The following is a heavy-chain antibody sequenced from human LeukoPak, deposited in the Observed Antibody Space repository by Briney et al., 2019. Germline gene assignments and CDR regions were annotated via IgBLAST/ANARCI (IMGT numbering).Heavy chain of an antibody. CDR3: ARVDGSPDY. Sequence: GSVKVSCKASGYTFTSYGISWVRQAPGQGLEWMGWISAYNGNTNYAQKFQGRVTITRDTSISTAYMELSSLRSEDTAVYYCARVDGSPDYWGQGTLVTVSS. J-gene: IGHJ4*02. D-gene: IGHD2-15*01. CDR1: GYTFTSYG. V-gene: IGHV1-18*01. CDR2: ISAYNGNT.